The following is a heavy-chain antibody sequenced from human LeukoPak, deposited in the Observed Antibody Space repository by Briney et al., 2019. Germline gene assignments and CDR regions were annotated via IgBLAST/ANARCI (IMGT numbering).Heavy chain of an antibody. CDR1: GYTFTSYG. J-gene: IGHJ5*02. D-gene: IGHD6-13*01. Sequence: ASVKVSCKASGYTFTSYGISWVRQAPGQGLEWMGWISAYNGNTNYAEKLQGRVTMTTDTSTSTAYMELWSLRSDDTAVYYCARGALSIAAAGNVNWFDPWGQGTLVTVSS. V-gene: IGHV1-18*01. CDR3: ARGALSIAAAGNVNWFDP. CDR2: ISAYNGNT.